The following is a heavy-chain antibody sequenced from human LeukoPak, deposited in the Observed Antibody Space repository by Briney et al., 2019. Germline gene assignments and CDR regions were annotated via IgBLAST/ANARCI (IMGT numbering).Heavy chain of an antibody. D-gene: IGHD1-26*01. CDR3: ARVHYSGSYYRAFDI. CDR1: GYTFTNYY. CDR2: INPNGGAT. Sequence: ASVKVSCKASGYTFTNYYMHWVRQAPGQGLEWMGVINPNGGATAYAQRLQGRATMTRDTSTSTVYMELSSLRSEDTAVYYCARVHYSGSYYRAFDIWGQGTMVTVSS. V-gene: IGHV1-46*04. J-gene: IGHJ3*02.